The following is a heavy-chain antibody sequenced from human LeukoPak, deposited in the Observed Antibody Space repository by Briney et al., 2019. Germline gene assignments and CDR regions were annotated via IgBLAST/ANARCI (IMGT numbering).Heavy chain of an antibody. Sequence: ASVTVSCKASGYTFTSYGISWVRQAPGQGLEWMGWISAYNGNTNYAQKLQGRVTMTTDTSTSTAYMELRSLRSDDTAVYYCARGRSFYCSSTSCYPGGEADYWGQGTLVTVSS. CDR2: ISAYNGNT. D-gene: IGHD2-2*01. CDR1: GYTFTSYG. J-gene: IGHJ4*02. CDR3: ARGRSFYCSSTSCYPGGEADY. V-gene: IGHV1-18*01.